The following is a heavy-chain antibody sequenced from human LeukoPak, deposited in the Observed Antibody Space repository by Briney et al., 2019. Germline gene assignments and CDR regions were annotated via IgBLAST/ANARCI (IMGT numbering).Heavy chain of an antibody. Sequence: XETLSLTCTVSGGSISSYYWSWIRQPPGKGLEWIGYIYYSGSTNYNPSLKSRVTISVDTSKNQFSLKLSSVTAADTAVYYCARGGSGYDAFDIWGQGTMVTVSS. CDR1: GGSISSYY. CDR3: ARGGSGYDAFDI. D-gene: IGHD5-12*01. V-gene: IGHV4-59*01. CDR2: IYYSGST. J-gene: IGHJ3*02.